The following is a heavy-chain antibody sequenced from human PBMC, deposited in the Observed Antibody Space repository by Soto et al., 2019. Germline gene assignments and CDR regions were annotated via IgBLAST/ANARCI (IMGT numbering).Heavy chain of an antibody. J-gene: IGHJ5*02. CDR3: ARHFCGFDP. Sequence: SETLSLTCTVSGGSISSSSYYWGWIRQPPGKGLEWIGSIYYSGSTYYNPSLKSRVTISVDTSKNQFSLKLSSVTAADTAVYYCARHFCGFDPWGQGTLVTVSS. CDR2: IYYSGST. CDR1: GGSISSSSYY. V-gene: IGHV4-39*01.